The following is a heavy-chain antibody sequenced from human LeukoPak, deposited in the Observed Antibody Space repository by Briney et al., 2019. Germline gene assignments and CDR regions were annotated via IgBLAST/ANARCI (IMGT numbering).Heavy chain of an antibody. CDR2: ISAYNGNT. V-gene: IGHV1-18*04. CDR3: ARAEGVRYYYGSGSYYMIGF. D-gene: IGHD3-10*01. CDR1: GYTFTGYY. Sequence: ASVKVSCKASGYTFTGYYMHWVRQAPGQGLEWMGWISAYNGNTNYAQKLQGRVTMTTDTSTSTAYMELRSLRSDDTAVYYCARAEGVRYYYGSGSYYMIGFWGQGTLVTVSS. J-gene: IGHJ4*02.